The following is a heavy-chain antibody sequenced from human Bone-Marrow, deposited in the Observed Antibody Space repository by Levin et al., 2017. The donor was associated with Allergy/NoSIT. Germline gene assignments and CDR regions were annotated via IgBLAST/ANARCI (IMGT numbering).Heavy chain of an antibody. D-gene: IGHD4-17*01. V-gene: IGHV4-59*08. CDR2: IYYSGST. CDR3: ARLPREGGYGDYDTADY. CDR1: GGSIRSYY. J-gene: IGHJ4*02. Sequence: SQTLSLTCTVSGGSIRSYYWSWIRQPPGKGLEWIGYIYYSGSTNYNPSLKSRVTISVDTSKNQFSLKLSSVTAADTAVYYCARLPREGGYGDYDTADYWGQGTLVTVSS.